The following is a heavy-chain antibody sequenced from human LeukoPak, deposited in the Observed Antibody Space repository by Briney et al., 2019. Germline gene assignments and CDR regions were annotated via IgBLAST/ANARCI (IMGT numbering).Heavy chain of an antibody. Sequence: PSETLSLTCAVYGGSFSGYYWSWIRQPPGKGLEWIGEINHSGSTNYNPSLKRRVTISVYTSKKQFSLQLSSVTAADTAVYYCARGRRKAEGYDFWSGYPKGWFDPWGQGTLVTVSS. J-gene: IGHJ5*02. CDR2: INHSGST. V-gene: IGHV4-34*01. CDR1: GGSFSGYY. D-gene: IGHD3-3*01. CDR3: ARGRRKAEGYDFWSGYPKGWFDP.